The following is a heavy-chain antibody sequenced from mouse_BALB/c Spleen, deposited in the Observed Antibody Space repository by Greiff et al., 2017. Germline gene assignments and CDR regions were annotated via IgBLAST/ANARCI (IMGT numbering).Heavy chain of an antibody. CDR1: GFTFSSYG. CDR3: ARDRWDGYAMDY. CDR2: INSNGGST. D-gene: IGHD4-1*01. J-gene: IGHJ4*01. V-gene: IGHV5-6-3*01. Sequence: EVQLVESGGGLVQPGGSLKLSCAASGFTFSSYGMSWVRQTPDKRLELVATINSNGGSTYYPDSVKGRFTISRDNAKNTLYLQMSSLKSEDTAMYYCARDRWDGYAMDYWGQGTSVTVSS.